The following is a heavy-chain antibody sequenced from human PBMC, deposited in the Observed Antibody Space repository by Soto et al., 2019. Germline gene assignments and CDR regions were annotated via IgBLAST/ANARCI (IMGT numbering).Heavy chain of an antibody. J-gene: IGHJ6*02. CDR3: ARGTYYYDSSGYYYEPYYYYYYGMDV. Sequence: SVKVSCKASGGTFSSYAISWVRQAPGQGLEWMGGIIPIFGTANYAQKFQGRVAITADKSTSTAYMELSSLRSEDTAVYYCARGTYYYDSSGYYYEPYYYYYYGMDVWGQGTTVTVSS. V-gene: IGHV1-69*06. CDR1: GGTFSSYA. CDR2: IIPIFGTA. D-gene: IGHD3-22*01.